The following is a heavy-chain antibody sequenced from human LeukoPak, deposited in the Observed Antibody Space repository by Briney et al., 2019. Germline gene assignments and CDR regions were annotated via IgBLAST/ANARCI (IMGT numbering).Heavy chain of an antibody. CDR3: ARDRPGYSSGWYRKKDAFDI. V-gene: IGHV1-69*04. D-gene: IGHD6-19*01. J-gene: IGHJ3*02. Sequence: SVKVSCKASGGTFSSYAISWVRQAPGQGLEWMGRIIPILGIANYAQKFQGRVTITADKSTSTAYMELSSLRSEDTAVYYCARDRPGYSSGWYRKKDAFDIWGQGTMVTVSS. CDR1: GGTFSSYA. CDR2: IIPILGIA.